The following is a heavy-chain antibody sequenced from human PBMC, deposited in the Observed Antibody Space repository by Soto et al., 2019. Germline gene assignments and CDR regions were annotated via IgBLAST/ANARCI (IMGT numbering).Heavy chain of an antibody. J-gene: IGHJ4*02. CDR3: ARDGPPGY. V-gene: IGHV4-59*01. CDR2: IYYSGST. Sequence: SETLSLTCTVSGDFTSASYWSWIRQPPGKGLEWIGYIYYSGSTKCNPSLKSRVTISRDTSKNQFSLKLISVTAADTAVYYCARDGPPGYWGQGILVTVSS. CDR1: GDFTSASY.